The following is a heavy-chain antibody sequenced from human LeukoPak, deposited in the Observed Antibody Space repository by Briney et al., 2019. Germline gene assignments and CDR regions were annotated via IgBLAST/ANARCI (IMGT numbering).Heavy chain of an antibody. CDR3: ARGVNIVVVTAIQGHYFDY. D-gene: IGHD2-21*02. CDR1: GGSFSGYY. CDR2: INHSGST. V-gene: IGHV4-34*01. Sequence: NPSETLSLTCAVYGGSFSGYYWSWIRQPPGKGLEWIGEINHSGSTNYNPSLKSRVTISVDTSKNQFSLKLSSVTAADTAVYYCARGVNIVVVTAIQGHYFDYWGQGTLVTVSS. J-gene: IGHJ4*02.